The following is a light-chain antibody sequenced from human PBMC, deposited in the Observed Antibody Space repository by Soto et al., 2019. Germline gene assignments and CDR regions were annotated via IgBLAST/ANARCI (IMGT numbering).Light chain of an antibody. V-gene: IGKV3-11*01. Sequence: EIVLTQSPATLSLSPGDRATLSCRASQSIGIYLAWYQQTPGQSPRLLIYEASNRATGVPAKFSGTGSVTDVTLTISSLESEDLGIYYCQQRSTWPLTFGGGTRVEI. CDR2: EAS. J-gene: IGKJ4*01. CDR1: QSIGIY. CDR3: QQRSTWPLT.